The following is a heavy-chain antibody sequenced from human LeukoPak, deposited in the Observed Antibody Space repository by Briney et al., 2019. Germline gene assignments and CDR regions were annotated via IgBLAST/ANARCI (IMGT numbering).Heavy chain of an antibody. D-gene: IGHD4-17*01. CDR1: GYTFTGYY. Sequence: ASVKVPCKASGYTFTGYYMHWVRQAPGQGLEWMGWINPNSGGTNYAQKFQGRVTMTRDTSISTAYMELSRLRSDDTAVYYCARSPPYGDYGLDYWGQGTLVTVSS. CDR3: ARSPPYGDYGLDY. V-gene: IGHV1-2*02. J-gene: IGHJ4*02. CDR2: INPNSGGT.